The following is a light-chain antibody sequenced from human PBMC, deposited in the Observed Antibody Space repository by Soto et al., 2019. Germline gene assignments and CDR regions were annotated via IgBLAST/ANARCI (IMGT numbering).Light chain of an antibody. CDR3: QQYGSSGT. CDR1: QSVSNNY. J-gene: IGKJ1*01. V-gene: IGKV3-20*01. Sequence: EIVLTQSPGTRSLSPGERATLSCMASQSVSNNYLAWYQQKPGQPPRLLIYGASNRATGIPDRFSGSGSGTDFTLTISRLEPEDFAVYYCQQYGSSGTFGQGTKVDI. CDR2: GAS.